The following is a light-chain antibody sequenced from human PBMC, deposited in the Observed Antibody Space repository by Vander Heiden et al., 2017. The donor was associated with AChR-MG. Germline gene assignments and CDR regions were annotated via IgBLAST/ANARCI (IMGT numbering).Light chain of an antibody. CDR1: QSVSSN. CDR2: GAS. CDR3: QRYKNWPRT. J-gene: IGKJ1*01. Sequence: EIVMTLPPATLSVSPGERASLSCRASQSVSSNLAGYQQNPGQAPSLLINGASTRATGIPARFRASGSGTEFTLTISSLRSEDFAVYYCQRYKNWPRTFGQGTKVEIK. V-gene: IGKV3-15*01.